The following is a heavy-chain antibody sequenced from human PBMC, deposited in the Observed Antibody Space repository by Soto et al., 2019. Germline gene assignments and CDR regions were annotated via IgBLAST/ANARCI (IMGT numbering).Heavy chain of an antibody. CDR1: GFTFSTYW. Sequence: EVQLVESGGGLVQPGGSLRLSCAASGFTFSTYWMHWVGQAPGKGLVWVSRINSDGSSTYYADSVKGRFTISRDNAKNTLSLQMNSLRAEDTAVYYCSNWFDPWGQGTLVTVSS. CDR3: SNWFDP. V-gene: IGHV3-74*01. J-gene: IGHJ5*02. CDR2: INSDGSST.